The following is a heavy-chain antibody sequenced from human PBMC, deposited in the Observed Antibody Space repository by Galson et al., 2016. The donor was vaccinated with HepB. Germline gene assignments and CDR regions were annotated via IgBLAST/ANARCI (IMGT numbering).Heavy chain of an antibody. CDR1: GYTFTGHI. CDR3: AGSSQAPSVWSSYWHWFDP. Sequence: SVKVSCKASGYTFTGHIIHWVRQVPGQGLEWMGRINPNSGGTNYAQKFQGRVTMTRDTSISTAYMELRSLRSDDTAVYYCAGSSQAPSVWSSYWHWFDPWGQGALVTVSS. J-gene: IGHJ5*02. D-gene: IGHD3-3*01. V-gene: IGHV1-2*06. CDR2: INPNSGGT.